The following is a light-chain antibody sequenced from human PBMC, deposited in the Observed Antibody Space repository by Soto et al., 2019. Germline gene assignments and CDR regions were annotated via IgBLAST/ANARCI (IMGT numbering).Light chain of an antibody. CDR1: QSFRGL. V-gene: IGKV3-11*01. CDR2: DAY. CDR3: QQRSNWPPIT. J-gene: IGKJ5*01. Sequence: EVVLTQSPVTLSLSPGERATLSCRASQSFRGLLAWYQQKPGQAPRLLIYDAYNRATGIPPRFSGSGSGTDFTLTISSLEPEDFAVYYCQQRSNWPPITFGQGTRL.